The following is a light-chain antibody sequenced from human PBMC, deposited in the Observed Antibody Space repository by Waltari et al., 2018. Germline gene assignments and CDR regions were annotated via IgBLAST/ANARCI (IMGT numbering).Light chain of an antibody. CDR3: AAWDDSLSGVI. CDR1: SSNNVPYY. J-gene: IGLJ2*01. Sequence: QSVLTQPPSASGTPGQRVPLPCSGSSSNNVPYYVYLYQLLPGTAPKLLIYKNGQRPSGVPDRFSASKSGTSASLAISGLRSEDEADYYCAAWDDSLSGVIFGGGTKLTVL. CDR2: KNG. V-gene: IGLV1-47*01.